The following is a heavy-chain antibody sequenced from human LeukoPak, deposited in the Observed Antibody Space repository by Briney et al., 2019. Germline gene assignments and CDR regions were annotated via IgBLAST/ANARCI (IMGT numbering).Heavy chain of an antibody. Sequence: AGGSLRLSCAGSGFTVSSNYMSWVRQAPGKGLEWVSVIYTGGNTYCADSVKGRFTISRDNSKNTLYLQMNSLRAEDTAVYYCARGLIYSPNWFDPWGQGTLVTVSS. D-gene: IGHD4-11*01. CDR1: GFTVSSNY. V-gene: IGHV3-66*01. CDR3: ARGLIYSPNWFDP. CDR2: IYTGGNT. J-gene: IGHJ5*02.